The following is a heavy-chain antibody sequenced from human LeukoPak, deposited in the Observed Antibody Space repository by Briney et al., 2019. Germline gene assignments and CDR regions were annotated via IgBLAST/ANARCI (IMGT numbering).Heavy chain of an antibody. J-gene: IGHJ6*02. CDR1: GGSFSSSSYY. Sequence: SETLSLTCAVYGGSFSSSSYYWGWIRQPPGKGLEWIGNIYYSGNTYYNPSLKGRVAMSIDTSKNHFSLKLSSVTAADTAVYYCSRGGGVSGSDGKTSKTKYYQYGMDVWGQGTTVTVSS. D-gene: IGHD2-21*02. CDR2: IYYSGNT. V-gene: IGHV4-39*02. CDR3: SRGGGVSGSDGKTSKTKYYQYGMDV.